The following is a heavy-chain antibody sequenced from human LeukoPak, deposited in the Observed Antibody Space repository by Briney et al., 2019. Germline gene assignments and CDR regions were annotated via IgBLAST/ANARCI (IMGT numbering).Heavy chain of an antibody. CDR1: GFTFSSYA. J-gene: IGHJ5*02. D-gene: IGHD3-22*01. Sequence: GGSLRLSCAASGFTFSSYAMSWVRQAPGKGLEWVSAISGSGGSTYYADSVKGRFTISRDNSKNTLYLQMNSLRAEDTAVYYCARGDSSGYGPDHWGQGTLVTVSS. V-gene: IGHV3-23*01. CDR2: ISGSGGST. CDR3: ARGDSSGYGPDH.